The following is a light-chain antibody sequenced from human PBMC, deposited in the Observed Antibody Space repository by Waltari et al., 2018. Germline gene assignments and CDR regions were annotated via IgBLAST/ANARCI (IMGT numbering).Light chain of an antibody. CDR2: DVT. CDR3: CSYAGSYPSYV. J-gene: IGLJ1*01. V-gene: IGLV2-11*01. CDR1: SGDVGGYDH. Sequence: QSALIQPRSVSGSPGQSVTVSCTGTSGDVGGYDHVSWYQQHPGKVPKLLIPDVTKRPSGVPARVSGSKSGNTASLPISGLQAEDEADYFCCSYAGSYPSYVFGTGTTVTVL.